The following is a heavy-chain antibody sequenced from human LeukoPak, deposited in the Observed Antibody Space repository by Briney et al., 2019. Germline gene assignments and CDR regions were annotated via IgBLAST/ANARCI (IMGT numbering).Heavy chain of an antibody. CDR2: IRYDGSNK. V-gene: IGHV3-30*02. J-gene: IGHJ4*02. Sequence: PGGSLRLSCAASGFTFSSYGMHWVRQAPGKGLEWVAFIRYDGSNKYYADSVKGRFTISRDNSKNTLYLQMNSLRAEDTAVYYCAKDMGVGIVVVPAASDYFDYWGQGTLVTVSS. CDR3: AKDMGVGIVVVPAASDYFDY. CDR1: GFTFSSYG. D-gene: IGHD2-2*01.